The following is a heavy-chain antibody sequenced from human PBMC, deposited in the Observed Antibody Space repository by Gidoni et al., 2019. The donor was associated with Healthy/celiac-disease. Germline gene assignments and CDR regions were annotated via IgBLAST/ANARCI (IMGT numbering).Heavy chain of an antibody. J-gene: IGHJ6*02. V-gene: IGHV3-21*01. CDR1: GFTFSSYS. D-gene: IGHD6-13*01. CDR3: ARDLGSSSSWYFLGYYYYGMDV. Sequence: EVQLVESGGGLVKPGGALRLSGAAPGFTFSSYSMNWVRQAPGKGREGVSSISSSISYIYYADSVKGRFTISRDNAKNSLYLQMNSLRAEDTAVYYCARDLGSSSSWYFLGYYYYGMDVWGQGTTVTVSS. CDR2: ISSSISYI.